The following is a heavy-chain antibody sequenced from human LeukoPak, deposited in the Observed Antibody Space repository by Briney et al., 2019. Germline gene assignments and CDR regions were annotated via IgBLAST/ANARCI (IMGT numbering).Heavy chain of an antibody. CDR2: ISSDGDNK. D-gene: IGHD4-17*01. Sequence: GGSLRLSCAASGFTFSSFAMHWVRQAPGKGLEWVAVISSDGDNKYSADSVKGRFTISRDNSKNTLYLQMNSLRAEDTAVYYCAKDLDGDYGHYYYGMDVWGQGTTVTVSS. CDR1: GFTFSSFA. V-gene: IGHV3-30*18. CDR3: AKDLDGDYGHYYYGMDV. J-gene: IGHJ6*02.